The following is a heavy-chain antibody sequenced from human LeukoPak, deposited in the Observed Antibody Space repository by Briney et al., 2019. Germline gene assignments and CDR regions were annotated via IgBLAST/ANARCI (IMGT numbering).Heavy chain of an antibody. D-gene: IGHD5-12*01. CDR2: IEHDGSDR. V-gene: IGHV3-7*01. CDR1: GFSFSDYW. J-gene: IGHJ4*02. CDR3: ARHGRGYSAYDYFDY. Sequence: GGSLRLSCAASGFSFSDYWMSWVCQAPGKGLEWVANIEHDGSDRNYVDSVKGRFTISRENAKNSLYLQMNSLRAEDTAVYYCARHGRGYSAYDYFDYWGQGTLVTVSS.